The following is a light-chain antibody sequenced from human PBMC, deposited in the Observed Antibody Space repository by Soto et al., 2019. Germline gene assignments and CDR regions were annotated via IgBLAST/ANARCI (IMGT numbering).Light chain of an antibody. CDR2: EVS. CDR1: TSDVGVYNY. J-gene: IGLJ1*01. CDR3: QSYDISLHNYV. Sequence: QSALTQPASVSGSPGQSITISCTGTTSDVGVYNYVSWYQQHPGKAPKLMIYEVSTRPSGVSNRFSGSKSGNTASLTISGLQAEDEADYYCQSYDISLHNYVFGTGTKLTVL. V-gene: IGLV2-14*01.